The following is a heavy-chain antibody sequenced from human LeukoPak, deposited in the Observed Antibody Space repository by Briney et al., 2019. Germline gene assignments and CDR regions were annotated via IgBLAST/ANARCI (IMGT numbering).Heavy chain of an antibody. CDR2: ISDSGGYT. CDR1: GFTFSSFA. D-gene: IGHD3-10*01. J-gene: IGHJ4*02. V-gene: IGHV3-23*01. Sequence: SGGSLRLSCAASGFTFSSFAMSWVRQAPGKGLEWVSTISDSGGYTYYADSVKGRFTISRDNSKNTLYLHMNSLRAEDTAVYYCAKLGNFASGSYSDWGQGTLVTVSS. CDR3: AKLGNFASGSYSD.